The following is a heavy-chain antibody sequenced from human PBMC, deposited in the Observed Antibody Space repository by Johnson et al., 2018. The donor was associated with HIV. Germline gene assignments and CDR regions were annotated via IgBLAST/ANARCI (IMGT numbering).Heavy chain of an antibody. CDR2: INQDGSEK. D-gene: IGHD7-27*01. CDR1: GFTFSSYW. Sequence: EVQLVESGGGLVQPGGSLRLSCAASGFTFSSYWMNWVRQAPGKGLEWVANINQDGSEKYDLDSEKGRFTISRDNAENSLYLQMNSLRVDDTARYYCVRGGDSTGDGGSFGIWCQGTMVTFSS. J-gene: IGHJ3*02. V-gene: IGHV3-7*05. CDR3: VRGGDSTGDGGSFGI.